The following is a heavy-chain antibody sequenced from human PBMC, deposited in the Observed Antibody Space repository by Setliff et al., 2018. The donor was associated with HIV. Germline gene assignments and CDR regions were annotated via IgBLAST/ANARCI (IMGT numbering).Heavy chain of an antibody. CDR1: GFTFSNYW. CDR2: IKDDGSAK. D-gene: IGHD7-27*01. Sequence: GGSLRLSCAASGFTFSNYWMNWVRQAPGKGLEWVANIKDDGSAKYYVDSVKGRFTIPRDNAKNSLSLQMDSLSPEDTAVYYCAREFALGSDFWGQGTLVTVSS. J-gene: IGHJ4*02. V-gene: IGHV3-7*01. CDR3: AREFALGSDF.